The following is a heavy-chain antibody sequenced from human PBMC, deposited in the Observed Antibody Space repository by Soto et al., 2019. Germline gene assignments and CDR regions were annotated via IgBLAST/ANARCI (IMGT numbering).Heavy chain of an antibody. CDR3: ARCIAARPDWFDP. CDR2: IYHSGST. Sequence: SETLSLTCAVSGGSISSGGYSWSWIRQPPGKGLEWIGYIYHSGSTYYNTSLKSRITISVDRSKNQFSLKLSSVTAADTALYYCARCIAARPDWFDPWGQGTLVTVS. J-gene: IGHJ5*02. D-gene: IGHD6-6*01. CDR1: GGSISSGGYS. V-gene: IGHV4-30-2*01.